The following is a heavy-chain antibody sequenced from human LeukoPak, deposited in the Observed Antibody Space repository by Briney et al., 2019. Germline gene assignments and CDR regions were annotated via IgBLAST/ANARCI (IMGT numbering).Heavy chain of an antibody. CDR3: ARDDDYYYGMDV. CDR2: IYYSGST. J-gene: IGHJ6*02. V-gene: IGHV4-59*01. CDR1: GGSISSYY. Sequence: TTETLSLTCTVSGGSISSYYWSWIRQPPGKGLEWIGYIYYSGSTNYNPSLKSRVTISVDTSKKHFSLKLSSVTAADTAVYYCARDDDYYYGMDVWGQGTTVTVPS.